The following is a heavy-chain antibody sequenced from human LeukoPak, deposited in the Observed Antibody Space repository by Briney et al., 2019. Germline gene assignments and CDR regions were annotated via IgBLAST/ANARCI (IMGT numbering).Heavy chain of an antibody. CDR3: ARGITGTTRGNWFDP. J-gene: IGHJ5*02. CDR2: ISAYNDNT. Sequence: ASVKVSCKASGGTFSSYAISWVRQAPGQGLEWMGGISAYNDNTNYAQKLQGRVTMTTDTSTSTAYMELRSLRSDDTAVYYCARGITGTTRGNWFDPWGQGTLVTVSS. D-gene: IGHD1-20*01. CDR1: GGTFSSYA. V-gene: IGHV1-18*01.